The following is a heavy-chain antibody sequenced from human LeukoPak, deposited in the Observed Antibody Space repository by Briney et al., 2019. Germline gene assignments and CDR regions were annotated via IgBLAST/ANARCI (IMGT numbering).Heavy chain of an antibody. D-gene: IGHD3-3*01. J-gene: IGHJ6*02. CDR3: ARGDPFFGMDV. Sequence: ASVKVSCKASGYTFTSYDINWVRQATGQGLEWMGWMNPNSGNTGYAQKFQDRVTMTRNTSMSTAYMELSSLRSEDTAVYYCARGDPFFGMDVWGQGTTVTVSS. V-gene: IGHV1-8*01. CDR1: GYTFTSYD. CDR2: MNPNSGNT.